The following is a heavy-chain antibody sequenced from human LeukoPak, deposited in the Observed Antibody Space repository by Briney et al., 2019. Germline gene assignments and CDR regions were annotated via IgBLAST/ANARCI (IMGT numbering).Heavy chain of an antibody. Sequence: SETLSLTCTVSGGSISSYYWNWIRQPPGKGLEWIGYIYYSGSTNYNPSLKSRVTISVDTSKNQFSLKLSSVTAADTAVYYCARDSCSSTSCPSTQLWLPWFDPWGQGTLVTVSS. CDR2: IYYSGST. CDR3: ARDSCSSTSCPSTQLWLPWFDP. J-gene: IGHJ5*02. D-gene: IGHD2-2*01. CDR1: GGSISSYY. V-gene: IGHV4-59*01.